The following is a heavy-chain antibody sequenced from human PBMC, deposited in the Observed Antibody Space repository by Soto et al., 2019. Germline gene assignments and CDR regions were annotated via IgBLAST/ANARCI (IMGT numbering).Heavy chain of an antibody. J-gene: IGHJ3*02. D-gene: IGHD4-17*01. Sequence: QVQLVESGGGVVQPGRSLRLSCAASGFTFSSYGMHWVRQAPGKGLEWVAVISYDGSNKYYADSVKGRFTISRDNSKNTLYLQMNSLRAEDTAVYYCAKGDDYGDHNAFDIWGQGTVVTVSS. V-gene: IGHV3-30*18. CDR3: AKGDDYGDHNAFDI. CDR1: GFTFSSYG. CDR2: ISYDGSNK.